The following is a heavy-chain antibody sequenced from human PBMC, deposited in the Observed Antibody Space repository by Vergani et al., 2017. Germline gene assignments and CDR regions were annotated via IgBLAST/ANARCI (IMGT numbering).Heavy chain of an antibody. V-gene: IGHV1-69*01. J-gene: IGHJ5*02. Sequence: QVQLVQSGAEVKKPGSSVKVSCKASGGTFSSYAISWVRQAPGQGLEWMGGIIPIFGTANYAQKFQGRVTITADESTSTAYMELSSLRHEDTAVYYCARARIAAAGGERNWFDPWGQGTLVTVSS. D-gene: IGHD6-13*01. CDR1: GGTFSSYA. CDR2: IIPIFGTA. CDR3: ARARIAAAGGERNWFDP.